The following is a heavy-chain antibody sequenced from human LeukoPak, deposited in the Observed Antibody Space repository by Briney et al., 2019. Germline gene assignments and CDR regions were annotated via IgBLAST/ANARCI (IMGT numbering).Heavy chain of an antibody. CDR2: INPSSGST. Sequence: ASVKVSCKASGYTFSSYYMHWVRQAPGQGLEWMGIINPSSGSTSYPQKFQGRVTMTRDTSTSTVYMEQSSLRSEDTAVYYCARYLGYNGYDEAFDFWGQGTMVTVSS. V-gene: IGHV1-46*01. D-gene: IGHD5-12*01. J-gene: IGHJ3*01. CDR3: ARYLGYNGYDEAFDF. CDR1: GYTFSSYY.